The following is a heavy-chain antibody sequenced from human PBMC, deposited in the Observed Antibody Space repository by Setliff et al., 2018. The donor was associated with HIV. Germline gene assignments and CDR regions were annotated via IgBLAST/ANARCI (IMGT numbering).Heavy chain of an antibody. D-gene: IGHD6-13*01. CDR2: IIPMLGIT. Sequence: GASVKVSCKASGGSLRSYVIDWARQAPGQGLGWMGGIIPMLGITNYAQNFQGRLAITADKSTTVSYMELSSLRSEDTAFYFCATSTIAAAGASRADLDPWGQGTLVTVSS. V-gene: IGHV1-69*10. J-gene: IGHJ5*02. CDR1: GGSLRSYV. CDR3: ATSTIAAAGASRADLDP.